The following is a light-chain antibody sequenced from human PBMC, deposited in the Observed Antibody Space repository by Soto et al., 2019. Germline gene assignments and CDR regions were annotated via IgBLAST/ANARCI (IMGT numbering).Light chain of an antibody. V-gene: IGLV3-21*04. Sequence: SYELTQPPSVSVAPGQTARITCGGNNIGSKSVHWYQQKPGQAPVLVIYYDSDRPSGTPERFSGSNSGNTATLTISRVEAGDEADYYCQVWDSSSDHVVFGGGTKLTVL. CDR3: QVWDSSSDHVV. CDR1: NIGSKS. CDR2: YDS. J-gene: IGLJ2*01.